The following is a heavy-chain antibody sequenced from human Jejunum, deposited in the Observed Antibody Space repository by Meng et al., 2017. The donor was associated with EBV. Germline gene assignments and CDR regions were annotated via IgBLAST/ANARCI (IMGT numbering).Heavy chain of an antibody. V-gene: IGHV3-23*01. CDR2: ISGSAGNT. J-gene: IGHJ4*02. CDR1: GFTFSNSA. Sequence: VRLLESGGGLLQPGGSLRLSCAASGFTFSNSAMRGVRQAPGKGLEWVSVISGSAGNTYYADSVKGRYTISRDLSNTTLYLQMNSLRAEDTAIYYCAKLLKYWGQGTLVTVSS. CDR3: AKLLKY.